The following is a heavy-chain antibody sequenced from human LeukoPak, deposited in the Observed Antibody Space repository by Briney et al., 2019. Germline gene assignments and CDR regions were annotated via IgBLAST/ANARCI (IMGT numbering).Heavy chain of an antibody. CDR1: GGTFSSYA. Sequence: TSVKVSCKASGGTFSSYAISWVRQAPGQGLEWMGGIIPIFGTANYAQKFQGRVTITADESTSTAHMELSSLRSEDTAVYYCARDKANDAFDIWGQGTMVTVSS. CDR3: ARDKANDAFDI. V-gene: IGHV1-69*13. CDR2: IIPIFGTA. J-gene: IGHJ3*02.